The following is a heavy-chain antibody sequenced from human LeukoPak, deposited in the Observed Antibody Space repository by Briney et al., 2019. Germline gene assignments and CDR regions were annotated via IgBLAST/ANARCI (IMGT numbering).Heavy chain of an antibody. CDR3: ARGVYIAAAQYGY. D-gene: IGHD6-13*01. CDR2: IYYSGTT. CDR1: GGSISSYY. V-gene: IGHV4-59*01. J-gene: IGHJ4*02. Sequence: SETLSLTCTVSGGSISSYYWSWIRQPPGKGLEWIGYIYYSGTTNYNPSLRSRVTISVDTPKNQFSLKLSSVTAADTAVYYCARGVYIAAAQYGYWGQGTLVTVSS.